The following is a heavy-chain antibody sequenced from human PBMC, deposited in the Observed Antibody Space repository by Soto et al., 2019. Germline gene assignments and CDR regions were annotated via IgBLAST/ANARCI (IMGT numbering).Heavy chain of an antibody. CDR2: IYPGGVNI. J-gene: IGHJ5*02. V-gene: IGHV1-46*03. Sequence: GASVKVSCKAIGYSFTSHYMHWVRQAPGQGLEWMGTIYPGGVNIGYAQKFKGRVTMTKDTSTSTVYMELNSLTSEDTAVYYCARDQSCHDLLCLFAPWGQGTLVTVSS. CDR1: GYSFTSHY. D-gene: IGHD1-1*01. CDR3: ARDQSCHDLLCLFAP.